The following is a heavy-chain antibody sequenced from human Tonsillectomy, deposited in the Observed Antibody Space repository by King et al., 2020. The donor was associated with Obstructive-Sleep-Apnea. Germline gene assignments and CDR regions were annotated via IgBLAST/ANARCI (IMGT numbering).Heavy chain of an antibody. CDR3: ARVYSSGLWDFFDY. Sequence: VQLVESGGGVVQPGRSLRLSCAASGFTFSSYAMHWVRQAPGKGLEWVAVISYDGSNKYYADSVKGRFTISRDNSKNTLYLQMNSLRAEDTAVYSCARVYSSGLWDFFDYWGQATLVTVSS. CDR1: GFTFSSYA. D-gene: IGHD6-19*01. V-gene: IGHV3-30*04. CDR2: ISYDGSNK. J-gene: IGHJ4*02.